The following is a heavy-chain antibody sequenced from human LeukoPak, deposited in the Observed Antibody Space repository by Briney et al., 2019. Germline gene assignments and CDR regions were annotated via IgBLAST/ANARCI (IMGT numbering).Heavy chain of an antibody. CDR3: ARGVSGSYDY. Sequence: SETLSLTCTVSGGSISSYYWSWIRQPPGKGLEWIGYIYYSGSTNYNPSLKSRVTISVDTSKNQFSLKLSSVTAADTAVYYCARGVSGSYDYWGQGTLVTVSS. CDR2: IYYSGST. CDR1: GGSISSYY. V-gene: IGHV4-59*01. D-gene: IGHD1-26*01. J-gene: IGHJ4*02.